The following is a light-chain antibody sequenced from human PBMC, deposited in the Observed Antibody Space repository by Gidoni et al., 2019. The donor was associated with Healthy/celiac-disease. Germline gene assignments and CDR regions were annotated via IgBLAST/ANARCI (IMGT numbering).Light chain of an antibody. Sequence: QSALTQPASVSGSPGQAITISCTGPSSDVGGYNYVPWYQQHPGKAPKLMIYDVSNRPSGVSNRFSGSKSGNTASLTISGLQAEDEADYDCSSYTSSSTRVFGTGTKVTVL. V-gene: IGLV2-14*01. CDR3: SSYTSSSTRV. CDR1: SSDVGGYNY. CDR2: DVS. J-gene: IGLJ1*01.